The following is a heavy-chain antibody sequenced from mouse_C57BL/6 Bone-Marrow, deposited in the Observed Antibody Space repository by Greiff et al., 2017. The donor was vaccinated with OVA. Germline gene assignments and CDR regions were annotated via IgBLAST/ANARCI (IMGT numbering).Heavy chain of an antibody. Sequence: EVQRVESGGDLVKPGGSLKLSCAASGFTFSSYGMSWVRQTPDKRLEWVATISRGGSYTYYPDSMKGRFTIARDNAKNTLYLQMSSLKSEDTAMYYCARPETAQDAYYFDYWGQGTTLTVSS. CDR1: GFTFSSYG. CDR2: ISRGGSYT. V-gene: IGHV5-6*01. D-gene: IGHD3-2*02. J-gene: IGHJ2*01. CDR3: ARPETAQDAYYFDY.